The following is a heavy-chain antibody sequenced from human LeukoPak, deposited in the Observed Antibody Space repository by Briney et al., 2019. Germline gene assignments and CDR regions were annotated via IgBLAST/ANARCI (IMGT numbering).Heavy chain of an antibody. D-gene: IGHD1-1*01. Sequence: GGSLRLSCGASRFTFSSYVMHWVRQAPGKGVGGVEGISTDVANEFYAGSVKGRFTISRDNSKNTLFLEMSSLRSEDTAVYNCTKNRPSPGTPHFDSWGKGTLATVSS. V-gene: IGHV3-30*18. J-gene: IGHJ4*02. CDR1: RFTFSSYV. CDR3: TKNRPSPGTPHFDS. CDR2: ISTDVANE.